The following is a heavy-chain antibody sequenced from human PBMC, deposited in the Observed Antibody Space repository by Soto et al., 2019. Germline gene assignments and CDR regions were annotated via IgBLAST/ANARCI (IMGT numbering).Heavy chain of an antibody. Sequence: PSETLSLTCTVSGGSISSYYWSWIRQPPGKGLEWIGYIYYSGSTNYNPSLKSRVTISVDTSKNQFSLKLSSVTAADTAVYYRARGGYCSSTSCYDYYYYYGMDVRGQGTTVTVSS. D-gene: IGHD2-2*01. CDR3: ARGGYCSSTSCYDYYYYYGMDV. CDR1: GGSISSYY. J-gene: IGHJ6*02. V-gene: IGHV4-59*01. CDR2: IYYSGST.